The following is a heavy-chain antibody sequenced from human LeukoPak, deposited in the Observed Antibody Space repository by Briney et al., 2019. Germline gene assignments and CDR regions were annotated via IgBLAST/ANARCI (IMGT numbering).Heavy chain of an antibody. CDR3: ARVDVLLWFGELLNSANYYYMDV. D-gene: IGHD3-10*01. CDR2: IYYSGST. Sequence: PSETLSLTCTVSGGSISSSSYYWGWIRQPPGKGLEWIGSIYYSGSTYYNPSLKSRVTISVDTSKNQFSLKLSSVTAADTAVYYCARVDVLLWFGELLNSANYYYMDVWGKGTTVTVSS. V-gene: IGHV4-39*01. J-gene: IGHJ6*03. CDR1: GGSISSSSYY.